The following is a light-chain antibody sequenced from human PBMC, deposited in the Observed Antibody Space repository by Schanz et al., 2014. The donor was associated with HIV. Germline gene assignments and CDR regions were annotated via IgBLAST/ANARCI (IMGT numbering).Light chain of an antibody. Sequence: QSALTQPASISGSPGQSITISCTGTSSDVGSYNLVSWYQQHPGKAPKLMIYEVTRRPSGLSNRFSGSKSGNTASLTISGLQAEDEADYYCSSYAATSNVLFGGGTKLTVL. V-gene: IGLV2-23*02. CDR2: EVT. J-gene: IGLJ3*02. CDR3: SSYAATSNVL. CDR1: SSDVGSYNL.